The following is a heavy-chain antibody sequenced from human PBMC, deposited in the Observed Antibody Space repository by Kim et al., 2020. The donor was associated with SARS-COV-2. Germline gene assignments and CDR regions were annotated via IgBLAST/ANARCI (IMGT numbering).Heavy chain of an antibody. D-gene: IGHD4-4*01. J-gene: IGHJ4*02. V-gene: IGHV4-39*01. Sequence: STYYHPSRKRRVTISVDTSKNQFSLKRSSVTAADTAVYYCARLSNYNIDYWGQGTLVTVSS. CDR2: ST. CDR3: ARLSNYNIDY.